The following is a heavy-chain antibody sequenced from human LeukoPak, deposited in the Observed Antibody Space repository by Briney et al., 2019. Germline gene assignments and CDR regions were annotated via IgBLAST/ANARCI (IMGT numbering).Heavy chain of an antibody. J-gene: IGHJ5*02. CDR1: GGSFSGYY. Sequence: SETLSLTCAVYGGSFSGYYWSWIRPPPGKGLEWIGEINHSGSANYNPSLKSRVTLSIDTSKNQFSLILSSVTAADTAVYYCARSAGYSSAWGQGTRVTVSS. CDR2: INHSGSA. CDR3: ARSAGYSSA. V-gene: IGHV4-34*01. D-gene: IGHD6-19*01.